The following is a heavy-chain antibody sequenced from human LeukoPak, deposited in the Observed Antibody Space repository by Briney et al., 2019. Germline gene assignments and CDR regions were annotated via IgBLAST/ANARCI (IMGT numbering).Heavy chain of an antibody. CDR1: GGSISSYY. J-gene: IGHJ5*02. CDR3: ARDRSRIAHRGWFDP. Sequence: SETLSLTCTVSGGSISSYYWSWIRQPAGKGLEWIGRIYTSGSTNYNPSLKSRVTMSVDTSKNQFSLKLSSVTAADTAVYYCARDRSRIAHRGWFDPWGQGTLVTVSS. V-gene: IGHV4-4*07. CDR2: IYTSGST. D-gene: IGHD6-13*01.